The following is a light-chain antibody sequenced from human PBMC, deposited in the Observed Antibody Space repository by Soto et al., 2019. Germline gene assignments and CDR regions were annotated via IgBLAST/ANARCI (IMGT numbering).Light chain of an antibody. V-gene: IGKV3-20*01. Sequence: EIVLTQSPGTLSLSPGERATLSCRASQSVRSSYLAWYQQKPGQAPRLLIYGASTRATGIPDRFSGSGSGTDFTLTISRLEPEDLAVYYCQQYGTSAWTFGQGTKVESK. CDR3: QQYGTSAWT. CDR2: GAS. J-gene: IGKJ1*01. CDR1: QSVRSSY.